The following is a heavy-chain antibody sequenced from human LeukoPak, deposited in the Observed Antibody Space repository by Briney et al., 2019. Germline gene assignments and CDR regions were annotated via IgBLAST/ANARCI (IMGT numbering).Heavy chain of an antibody. J-gene: IGHJ6*02. CDR2: IYYSGGT. CDR3: ARRKTVAQIYYYYGLDV. V-gene: IGHV4-31*03. D-gene: IGHD4-11*01. CDR1: GGSISSGGYY. Sequence: SQTLSLTCTVSGGSISSGGYYWSWIRQLPGKGVEWIGYIYYSGGTYYNPSLKSRVTISVDTSKNQFSLKLSSVTAADTAIYYCARRKTVAQIYYYYGLDVWGQGTTVTVSS.